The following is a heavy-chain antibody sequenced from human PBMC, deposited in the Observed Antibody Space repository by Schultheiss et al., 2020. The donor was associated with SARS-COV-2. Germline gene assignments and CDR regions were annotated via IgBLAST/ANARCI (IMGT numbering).Heavy chain of an antibody. CDR1: GGSISSYY. J-gene: IGHJ3*02. CDR2: IYYSGST. D-gene: IGHD2-2*01. CDR3: AREEGYCSSTSCQGAFDI. Sequence: SETLTLTCTVSGGSISSYYWSWIRQPPGKGLEWIGYIYYSGSTNYNPSLKSRVTISVDTSKNQFSLKLSSVTAADTAVYYCAREEGYCSSTSCQGAFDIWGQGTMVTVSS. V-gene: IGHV4-59*01.